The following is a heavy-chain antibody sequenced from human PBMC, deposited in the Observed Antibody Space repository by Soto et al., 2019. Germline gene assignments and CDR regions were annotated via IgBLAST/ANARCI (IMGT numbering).Heavy chain of an antibody. CDR1: GGSFNPYH. D-gene: IGHD1-1*01. J-gene: IGHJ5*01. V-gene: IGHV4-34*01. CDR2: IDHTGRT. Sequence: QVELRQWGSGLLKPSETLSLTCAVYGGSFNPYHWSFIRQPPGKTLEWIGEIDHTGRTNYIPSGKGRVNMAADTSTNEFSLNLRSVTAADTALYYCVRSMNDHNRHHWGFDSWGQGTLVTVSS. CDR3: VRSMNDHNRHHWGFDS.